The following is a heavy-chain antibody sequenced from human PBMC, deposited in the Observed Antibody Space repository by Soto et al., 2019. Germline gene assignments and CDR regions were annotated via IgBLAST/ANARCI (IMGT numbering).Heavy chain of an antibody. Sequence: EASVKVSCKASGGTFSSYAISWVRQAPGQGLEWMGGIIPIFGTANYAQKFQGRVTITADESTSTAYMELSSLRSEDTAVYYCARGRAYSSSWYDNWFDPWGQGTLVTVSS. CDR3: ARGRAYSSSWYDNWFDP. CDR1: GGTFSSYA. CDR2: IIPIFGTA. J-gene: IGHJ5*02. D-gene: IGHD6-13*01. V-gene: IGHV1-69*13.